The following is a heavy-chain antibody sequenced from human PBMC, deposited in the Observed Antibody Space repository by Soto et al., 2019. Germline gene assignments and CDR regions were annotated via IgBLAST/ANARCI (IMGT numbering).Heavy chain of an antibody. Sequence: QVQLQESGPGLVKPSQTLSLTCTVSGASISSDGCYYNWIRQHPGQGLEWIGYIFYSGSTYYNPSLTSRVTSSAGTHRNQFALQTTSVTTPHTAVYYGARGSDRVSTPAPPWGQGILCSVSS. D-gene: IGHD1-26*01. J-gene: IGHJ5*02. CDR2: IFYSGST. CDR1: GASISSDGCY. V-gene: IGHV4-31*03. CDR3: ARGSDRVSTPAPP.